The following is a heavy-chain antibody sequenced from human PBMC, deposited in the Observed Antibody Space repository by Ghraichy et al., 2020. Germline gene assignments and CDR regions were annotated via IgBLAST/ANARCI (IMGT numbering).Heavy chain of an antibody. V-gene: IGHV4-34*01. Sequence: SQTLSLTCVVSGESLSGYYWSWVRQPPGKGLEWIGEISHSGNSNDNSNYNPSLKSRVSISVDTSKNQFSLKLTSVTAADTAVYYCARGGSRVSFFYYFMDVWGKGTTVTVSS. D-gene: IGHD6-19*01. CDR2: ISHSGNS. J-gene: IGHJ6*03. CDR3: ARGGSRVSFFYYFMDV. CDR1: GESLSGYY.